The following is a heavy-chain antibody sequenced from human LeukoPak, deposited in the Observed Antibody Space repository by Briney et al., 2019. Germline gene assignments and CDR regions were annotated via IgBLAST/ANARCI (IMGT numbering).Heavy chain of an antibody. V-gene: IGHV3-7*01. Sequence: PGGSLRLSCAASGFTFSSYWMSWVRQAPGKGLEPVANINQDGSEKYYVDSVKGRFTISRDNAKNSLYLQMNSLRVEDTAVYYCARDISSWRWSHYYYMDVWGKGTTVTVSS. CDR3: ARDISSWRWSHYYYMDV. CDR1: GFTFSSYW. D-gene: IGHD6-13*01. CDR2: INQDGSEK. J-gene: IGHJ6*03.